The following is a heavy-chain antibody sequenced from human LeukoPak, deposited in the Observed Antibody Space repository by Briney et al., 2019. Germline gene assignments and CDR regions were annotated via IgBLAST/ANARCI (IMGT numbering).Heavy chain of an antibody. D-gene: IGHD3-22*01. CDR3: AKDSTMIVMRGVGVYWYFDL. CDR2: ISSSSSTI. CDR1: GFTFSSYS. J-gene: IGHJ2*01. Sequence: GGSLRLSCAASGFTFSSYSMNWVRQAPGKGLEWVSHISSSSSTIYYADSVKGRFTISRDNAKNTLYLQMNSLRAEDTAVYYCAKDSTMIVMRGVGVYWYFDLWGRGTLVTVSS. V-gene: IGHV3-48*04.